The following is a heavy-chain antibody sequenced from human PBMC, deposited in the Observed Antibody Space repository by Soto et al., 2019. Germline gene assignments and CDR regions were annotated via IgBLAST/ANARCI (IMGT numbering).Heavy chain of an antibody. Sequence: RASVKVSCKASGYTFTSYGISWVRQAPGQGLEWMGWISAYNGNTNYAQKLQGRVTMTTDTSTSTAYMELRSLRSDDTAVYYCARGNSSGWYASYWFDPWGQGTLVTVSS. J-gene: IGHJ5*02. D-gene: IGHD6-19*01. CDR3: ARGNSSGWYASYWFDP. CDR1: GYTFTSYG. CDR2: ISAYNGNT. V-gene: IGHV1-18*04.